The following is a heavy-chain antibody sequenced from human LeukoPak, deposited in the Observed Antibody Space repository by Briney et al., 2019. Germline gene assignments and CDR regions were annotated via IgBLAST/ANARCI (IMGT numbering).Heavy chain of an antibody. CDR1: GFTVSSNY. CDR3: ARDSPNEGILWWSIDY. D-gene: IGHD2-21*01. V-gene: IGHV3-53*01. CDR2: IYSGGST. Sequence: GGSLRLSCAASGFTVSSNYMSWVRQAPGKGLEWVSVIYSGGSTYYADSVKGRFTISRDNAKNSLYLQMNSLRAEDTAVYYCARDSPNEGILWWSIDYWGRGTLVTVSS. J-gene: IGHJ4*02.